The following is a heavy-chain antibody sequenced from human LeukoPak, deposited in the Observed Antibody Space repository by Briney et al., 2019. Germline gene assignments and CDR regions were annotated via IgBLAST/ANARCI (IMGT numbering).Heavy chain of an antibody. CDR3: AVYYGSVSYSHPYYYMDV. V-gene: IGHV3-23*01. CDR2: ISGTGGST. CDR1: GFSFSSYA. J-gene: IGHJ6*03. Sequence: GGSLRLSCAASGFSFSSYAMSWVRQTPGKGLECVSIISGTGGSTYYADSVKGRFTISRDNSKNTLYLQMNSLRAEDTAVYYCAVYYGSVSYSHPYYYMDVWGKGTTVTISS. D-gene: IGHD3-10*01.